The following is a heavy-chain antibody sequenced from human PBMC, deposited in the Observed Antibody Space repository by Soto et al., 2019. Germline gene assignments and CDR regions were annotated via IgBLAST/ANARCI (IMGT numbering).Heavy chain of an antibody. CDR2: INPNSGGT. CDR3: ARDSEMATMAFDY. J-gene: IGHJ4*02. V-gene: IGHV1-2*04. CDR1: GYTFTGYY. Sequence: ASVKVSCKASGYTFTGYYMHWLRQSPGQGLEWMGWINPNSGGTNYAQKFQGWVTMTRDTSISTAYMELSRLRSDDTAVYYCARDSEMATMAFDYWGQGTLVTVSS. D-gene: IGHD5-12*01.